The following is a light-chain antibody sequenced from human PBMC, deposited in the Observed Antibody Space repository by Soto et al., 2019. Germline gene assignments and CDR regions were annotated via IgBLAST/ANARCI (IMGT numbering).Light chain of an antibody. CDR2: EVT. Sequence: QSVLTQPASVSGSPGQSIAISCTGTSSDVGGYDYVSWYQQQPDKAPKLMIYEVTKRPSGVSNRFSGSKSGNTASLTISGLQAEDEADYYCSSHTSGSTRVFGTGTKVTDL. V-gene: IGLV2-14*01. CDR1: SSDVGGYDY. J-gene: IGLJ1*01. CDR3: SSHTSGSTRV.